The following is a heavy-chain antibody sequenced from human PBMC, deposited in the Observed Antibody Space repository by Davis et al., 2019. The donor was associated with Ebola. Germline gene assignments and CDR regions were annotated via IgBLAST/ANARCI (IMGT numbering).Heavy chain of an antibody. D-gene: IGHD1-1*01. CDR2: IFSRGST. V-gene: IGHV3-66*01. CDR3: ADVETGSSY. CDR1: GFNVSNNY. J-gene: IGHJ4*02. Sequence: GESLKISCAASGFNVSNNYMSWVRQAPGKGLEWVSSIFSRGSTYYADSVKGRFTVSRDTSKNILYLQMSSLRVEDTAVYFCADVETGSSYWCQGTLVTVSS.